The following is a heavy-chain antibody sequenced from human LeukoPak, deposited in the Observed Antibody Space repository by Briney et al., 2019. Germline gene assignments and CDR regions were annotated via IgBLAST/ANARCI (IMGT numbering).Heavy chain of an antibody. CDR1: GFNLSSYA. J-gene: IGHJ5*02. Sequence: LSGGSLRLSCAASGFNLSSYAITWVRQAPGKGLEWVSAISGSGGSTYYADSVKGQFTISRDNSKNTLYLQMNSLRAGDTAVYYCAKDGAHYDILTGYSDWFDPWGQGTLVTVSS. V-gene: IGHV3-23*01. CDR2: ISGSGGST. CDR3: AKDGAHYDILTGYSDWFDP. D-gene: IGHD3-9*01.